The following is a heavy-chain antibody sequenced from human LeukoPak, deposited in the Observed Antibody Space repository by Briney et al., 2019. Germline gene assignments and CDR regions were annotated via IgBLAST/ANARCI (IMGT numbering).Heavy chain of an antibody. D-gene: IGHD3-22*01. Sequence: GASVKVSCKASGYTFTDYHIHWVRQAPGLGLEWMGWINPKSGGTNYLQKFQGRVTMTRDTSTSTAYMELSRLRSDDTAVYYCARLIGRRDYYDTSGRLDLWGQGTLITVSS. CDR1: GYTFTDYH. CDR2: INPKSGGT. V-gene: IGHV1-2*02. J-gene: IGHJ5*02. CDR3: ARLIGRRDYYDTSGRLDL.